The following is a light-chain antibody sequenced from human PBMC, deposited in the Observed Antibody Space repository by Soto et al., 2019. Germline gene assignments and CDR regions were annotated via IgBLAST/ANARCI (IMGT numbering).Light chain of an antibody. V-gene: IGKV1-39*01. CDR1: ETISNF. CDR3: QQTYSTPYT. Sequence: DIQMTQSPSSLSASVGDRVTITCRASETISNFLNWYQQKPGKAPKLLIYAASSLQSGVPSRFSGRGSGTDFFLTISSLQPEDFATYYCQQTYSTPYTFGQGTKVDIK. J-gene: IGKJ2*01. CDR2: AAS.